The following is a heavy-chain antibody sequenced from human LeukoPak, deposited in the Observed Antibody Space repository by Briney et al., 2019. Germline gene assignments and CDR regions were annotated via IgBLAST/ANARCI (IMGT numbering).Heavy chain of an antibody. Sequence: GGSLRLSCAASGFTFSSYGMHWVRQAPGKGLEWVAVISYDGSNKYYADSVKGRFTISRDNSKNTLYLQMNSLRAEDTAVYYCARGQYYYDSSGYVLDYWGQETLVTVSS. V-gene: IGHV3-30*03. CDR1: GFTFSSYG. CDR3: ARGQYYYDSSGYVLDY. CDR2: ISYDGSNK. J-gene: IGHJ4*02. D-gene: IGHD3-22*01.